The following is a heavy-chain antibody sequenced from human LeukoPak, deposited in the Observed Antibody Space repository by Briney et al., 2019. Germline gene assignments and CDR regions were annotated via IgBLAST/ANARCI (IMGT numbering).Heavy chain of an antibody. V-gene: IGHV3-74*01. Sequence: PGGSLRLSCAASGFSFSSFWMYWVRQVPGKGLVWVSGINSDGTTTGYADSVKGRFTISRDNAKNTVSLQMSSLRAEDTALYYCARGGYGAHMGWGQGTLVTVSS. D-gene: IGHD4-17*01. CDR1: GFSFSSFW. J-gene: IGHJ4*02. CDR3: ARGGYGAHMG. CDR2: INSDGTTT.